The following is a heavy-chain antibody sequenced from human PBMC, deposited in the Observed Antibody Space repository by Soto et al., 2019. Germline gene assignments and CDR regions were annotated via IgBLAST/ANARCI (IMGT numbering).Heavy chain of an antibody. V-gene: IGHV3-33*06. CDR3: TKDRSSTLDGMDV. D-gene: IGHD6-13*01. Sequence: QVQLVESGGGVVQPGRSLRLSCAASGFTFRSYGMHWVRQAPGKGLEWVAVIWYDGSNKYYADSVQGRFSISRDNSKNTLFLQLNSLRAEDTAVYYCTKDRSSTLDGMDVWGQGTTVTVSS. CDR1: GFTFRSYG. J-gene: IGHJ6*02. CDR2: IWYDGSNK.